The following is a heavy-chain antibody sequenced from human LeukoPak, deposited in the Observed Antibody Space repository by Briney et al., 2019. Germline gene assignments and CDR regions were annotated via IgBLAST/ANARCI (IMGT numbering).Heavy chain of an antibody. D-gene: IGHD5-12*01. CDR2: INSDGSST. CDR3: ARALRGYSGTDY. J-gene: IGHJ4*02. CDR1: GFTFSSYW. Sequence: PGGSLRLSCAASGFTFSSYWVHWVRQAPGKGLVWVSRINSDGSSTSYADSVKGRFTISRDNAKNTLYLQMNSLRAEDTAVYYCARALRGYSGTDYWGQGTLVTVSS. V-gene: IGHV3-74*01.